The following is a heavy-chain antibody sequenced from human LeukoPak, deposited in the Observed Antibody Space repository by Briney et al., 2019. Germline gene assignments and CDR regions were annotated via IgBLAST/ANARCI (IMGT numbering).Heavy chain of an antibody. V-gene: IGHV1-69*13. CDR3: AREAYGDYETFDY. D-gene: IGHD4-17*01. J-gene: IGHJ4*02. CDR1: GGTFSSYA. CDR2: IIPIFGTA. Sequence: GASVKVSCKASGGTFSSYAISWVRQAPGQGLEWMGGIIPIFGTANYAQKFQGRVTITADESTSTAYMELSSLRSEDTAVCYCAREAYGDYETFDYWGQGTLVTVSS.